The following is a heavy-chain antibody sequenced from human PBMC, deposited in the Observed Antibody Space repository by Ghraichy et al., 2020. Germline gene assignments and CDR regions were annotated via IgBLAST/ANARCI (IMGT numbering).Heavy chain of an antibody. D-gene: IGHD6-25*01. CDR2: ISYDGSNK. V-gene: IGHV3-30-3*01. CDR1: GFTFSSYA. CDR3: AREGLPSGDYFDY. J-gene: IGHJ4*02. Sequence: GESLNISCAASGFTFSSYAMHWVRQAPGKGLEWVAVISYDGSNKYYADSVKGRFTISRDNSKNTLYLQMNSLRAEDTAVYYCAREGLPSGDYFDYWGQGTLVTVSS.